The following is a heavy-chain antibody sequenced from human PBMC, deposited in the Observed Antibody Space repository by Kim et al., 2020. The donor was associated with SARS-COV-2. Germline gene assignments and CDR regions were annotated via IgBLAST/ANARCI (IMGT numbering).Heavy chain of an antibody. D-gene: IGHD6-13*01. J-gene: IGHJ3*02. CDR1: GYTFTSYA. Sequence: ASVKVSCKASGYTFTSYAMHWVRQAPGQRLEWMGWINAGNGNTKYSQKFQGRVTITRDTSASTAYMELSSLRSEDTAVYYCARDRGSSGYSSSWYKAWSFDIWGQGTMVTVSS. CDR3: ARDRGSSGYSSSWYKAWSFDI. V-gene: IGHV1-3*01. CDR2: INAGNGNT.